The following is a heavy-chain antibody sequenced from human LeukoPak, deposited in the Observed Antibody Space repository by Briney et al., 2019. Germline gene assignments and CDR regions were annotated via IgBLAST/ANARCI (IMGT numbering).Heavy chain of an antibody. CDR2: IYYSGST. Sequence: SETLSLTCAVSGGSISSGAYSWSWIRQHPGKGLEWIGYIYYSGSTYYNPSLKSRVTISVDTSKNQFSLKLSSVTAADTAVYHCARAYSYYYHSSGYYAPKYFQHWGQGTLVTVSS. CDR3: ARAYSYYYHSSGYYAPKYFQH. CDR1: GGSISSGAYS. J-gene: IGHJ1*01. V-gene: IGHV4-31*11. D-gene: IGHD3-22*01.